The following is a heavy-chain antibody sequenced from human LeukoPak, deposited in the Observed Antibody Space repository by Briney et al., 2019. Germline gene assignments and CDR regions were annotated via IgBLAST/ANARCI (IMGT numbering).Heavy chain of an antibody. CDR1: GGSISSGGYY. Sequence: SETLSLTCTVSGGSISSGGYYWSWIRQHPGKGLEWIGYIYYSGSTYYNPSLKSRVTISVDTSKNQFSLKLSSVTAANTAVYYCARQFRKEKYSSSPRAFDIWGQGTMVTVSS. CDR2: IYYSGST. V-gene: IGHV4-31*03. CDR3: ARQFRKEKYSSSPRAFDI. J-gene: IGHJ3*02. D-gene: IGHD6-6*01.